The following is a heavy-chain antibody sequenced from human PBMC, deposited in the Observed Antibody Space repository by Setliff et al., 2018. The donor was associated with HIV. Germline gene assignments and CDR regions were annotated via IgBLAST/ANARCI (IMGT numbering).Heavy chain of an antibody. CDR3: ATKGRDAYTLEVPG. Sequence: GGSLRLSCAASGFTFSTYWMIWVRQAPGKGLEWVAKIKQDGSEEYYVDSVKGRFTISRDNAKNSLYLQMNSLRAEDTAVYYCATKGRDAYTLEVPGWGQGTLVTVSS. CDR2: IKQDGSEE. V-gene: IGHV3-7*01. J-gene: IGHJ4*02. CDR1: GFTFSTYW. D-gene: IGHD2-2*01.